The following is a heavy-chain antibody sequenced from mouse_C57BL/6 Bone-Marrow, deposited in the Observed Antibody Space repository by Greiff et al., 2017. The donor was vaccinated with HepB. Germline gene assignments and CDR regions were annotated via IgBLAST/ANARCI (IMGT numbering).Heavy chain of an antibody. Sequence: QVHVKQSGAELVKPGASVKLSCKASGYTFTSYWMHWVKQRPGQGLEWIGMIHPNSGSTNYNEKFKSKATLTVDKSSSTAYMQLSSLTSEDSAVYYCVITTVDYWGQGTTLTVSS. J-gene: IGHJ2*01. V-gene: IGHV1-64*01. CDR2: IHPNSGST. D-gene: IGHD1-1*01. CDR1: GYTFTSYW. CDR3: VITTVDY.